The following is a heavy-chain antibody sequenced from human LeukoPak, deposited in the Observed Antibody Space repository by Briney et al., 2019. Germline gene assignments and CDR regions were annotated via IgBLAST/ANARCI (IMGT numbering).Heavy chain of an antibody. CDR1: GYTFTNYS. CDR2: ISTYSGTP. CDR3: AKDSLALRSGSYYQVGNDY. D-gene: IGHD3-10*01. V-gene: IGHV1-18*01. Sequence: ASVKVSCKASGYTFTNYSISWVRQAPGQGLEWMGWISTYSGTPNYAQKLQGRVTMTTDTSTNTAYMDLRSLRSDDTAVYYCAKDSLALRSGSYYQVGNDYWGQGTLVTVSS. J-gene: IGHJ4*02.